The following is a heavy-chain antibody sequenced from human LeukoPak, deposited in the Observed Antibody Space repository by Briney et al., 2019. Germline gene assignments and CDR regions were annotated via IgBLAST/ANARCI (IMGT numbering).Heavy chain of an antibody. V-gene: IGHV1-2*02. CDR2: INPNSGGT. J-gene: IGHJ4*02. CDR3: ARGELWSQFDY. Sequence: GASVKVSCKASGYTFTSYAMNWVRQAPGQGLEWMGWINPNSGGTNYAQKFQGRVTMTRDTSISTAYMELSRLRSDDTAVYYCARGELWSQFDYWGQGTLVTVSS. D-gene: IGHD5-18*01. CDR1: GYTFTSYA.